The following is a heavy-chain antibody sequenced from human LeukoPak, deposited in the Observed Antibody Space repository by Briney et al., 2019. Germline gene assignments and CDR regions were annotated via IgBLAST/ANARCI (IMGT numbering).Heavy chain of an antibody. CDR3: AWGTIFGVGPAEGMDV. J-gene: IGHJ6*02. Sequence: GGSLRLSCAASGFTFSSYAMSWVRQAPGKGLEWVSAISGSGGSTYYADSVKGRFTISRDNSKNTLYLQMNSLRAEDTAVYYCAWGTIFGVGPAEGMDVWGQGTTVTASS. V-gene: IGHV3-23*01. CDR2: ISGSGGST. D-gene: IGHD3-3*01. CDR1: GFTFSSYA.